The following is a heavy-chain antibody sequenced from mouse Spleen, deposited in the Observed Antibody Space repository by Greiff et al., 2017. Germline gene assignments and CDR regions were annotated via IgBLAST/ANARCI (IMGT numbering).Heavy chain of an antibody. J-gene: IGHJ2*01. D-gene: IGHD4-1*01. V-gene: IGHV1-26*01. CDR2: INPYNGGT. Sequence: EVQLQQSGPELVKPGASVKISCKASGYTFTDYYMHWVKQSPGKSLEWIGDINPYNGGTSYNQKFKGKATLTVDKSSSTAYMELRSLTSEDAAVYYCARRGVTGPYFDYWGQGTTLTVSS. CDR3: ARRGVTGPYFDY. CDR1: GYTFTDYY.